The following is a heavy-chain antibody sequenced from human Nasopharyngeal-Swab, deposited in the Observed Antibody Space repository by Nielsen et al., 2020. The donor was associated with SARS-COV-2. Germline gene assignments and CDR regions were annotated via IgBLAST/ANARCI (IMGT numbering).Heavy chain of an antibody. CDR2: IYSGGST. D-gene: IGHD2-21*02. CDR3: AQVEGLLHPFDL. V-gene: IGHV3-53*01. CDR1: GFTVSSNY. J-gene: IGHJ3*01. Sequence: GESLKISCAASGFTVSSNYMSWVRQAPGKGLEWVSVIYSGGSTYYADSVKGRFTISRDNSKNTLYLQMNSLRAEDTAVYYCAQVEGLLHPFDLWGQGTMVTVSS.